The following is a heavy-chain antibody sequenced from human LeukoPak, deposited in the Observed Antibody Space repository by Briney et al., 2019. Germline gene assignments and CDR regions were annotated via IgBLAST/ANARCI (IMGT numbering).Heavy chain of an antibody. CDR1: GFTFSSFG. CDR2: ISGSGGST. J-gene: IGHJ3*02. Sequence: GGTLRLSCAASGFTFSSFGMSWVRQAPGKGREWVSAISGSGGSTYYADSVKGRFTISRDNSKNTLYLQMNSLRAEDTAVYYCAKERYDYVWGSGGNAFDIWGQGTMVTVSS. CDR3: AKERYDYVWGSGGNAFDI. D-gene: IGHD3-16*01. V-gene: IGHV3-23*01.